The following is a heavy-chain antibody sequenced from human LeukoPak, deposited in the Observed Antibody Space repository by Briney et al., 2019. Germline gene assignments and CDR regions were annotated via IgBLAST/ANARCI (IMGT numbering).Heavy chain of an antibody. CDR3: AKERRRPQRYYYGSGSDFDY. D-gene: IGHD3-10*01. Sequence: GGSLRLSCAASGFTFSSYAMSWVRQAPGKGLEWVSAISGSGGSTYYADSVKGRFTISRDNSKNTLYLQMNSLRAEDTAVYYCAKERRRPQRYYYGSGSDFDYWGQGTLVTVSS. J-gene: IGHJ4*02. CDR1: GFTFSSYA. V-gene: IGHV3-23*01. CDR2: ISGSGGST.